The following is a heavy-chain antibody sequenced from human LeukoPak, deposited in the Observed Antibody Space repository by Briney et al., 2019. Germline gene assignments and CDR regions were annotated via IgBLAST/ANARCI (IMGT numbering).Heavy chain of an antibody. CDR1: GASIRSGDYY. J-gene: IGHJ3*02. CDR2: IYDSGST. CDR3: ARDCSGGSCYGAFDI. V-gene: IGHV4-30-4*01. D-gene: IGHD2-15*01. Sequence: SETLSLTCTVSGASIRSGDYYWSWIRQPPGKGLEWIGYIYDSGSTYYNPSLKSRITMSVDTSENRFSLKLSSVTATDTAVYYCARDCSGGSCYGAFDIWGQGTMVTVSS.